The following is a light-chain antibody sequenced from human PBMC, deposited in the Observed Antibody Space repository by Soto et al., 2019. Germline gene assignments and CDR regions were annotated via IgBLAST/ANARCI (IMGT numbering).Light chain of an antibody. J-gene: IGKJ1*01. CDR3: QQYGDSSWS. CDR2: GAS. Sequence: EIVLTQSPGTLSLSPGERATLSCRASQSITSTYLAWYQQYPGQAPRLLIYGASSRATGIPDRFGGSGSGTDFTLTISRLEPEDFAVYYCQQYGDSSWSFGQGTKVDI. CDR1: QSITSTY. V-gene: IGKV3-20*01.